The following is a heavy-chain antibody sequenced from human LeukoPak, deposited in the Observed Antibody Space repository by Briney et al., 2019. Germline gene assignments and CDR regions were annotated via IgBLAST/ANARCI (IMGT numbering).Heavy chain of an antibody. Sequence: SQTLSLTCAISGDSVSSNSAAWHWIRQFPSRGLECLGRTYYRSKWYNEYEVFVKSRMTINSDTSKNQFSLQLNSVSPEDTAVYYCARQGCSVGGCYAFDYWGQGILVTVSS. CDR2: TYYRSKWYN. D-gene: IGHD2-15*01. J-gene: IGHJ4*02. CDR3: ARQGCSVGGCYAFDY. CDR1: GDSVSSNSAA. V-gene: IGHV6-1*01.